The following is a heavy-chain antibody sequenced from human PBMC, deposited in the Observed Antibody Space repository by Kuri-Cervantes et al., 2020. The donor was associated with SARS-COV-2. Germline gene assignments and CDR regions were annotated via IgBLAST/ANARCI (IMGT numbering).Heavy chain of an antibody. V-gene: IGHV4-39*07. CDR3: ARVQSHWGWDGWFDP. J-gene: IGHJ5*02. CDR1: GFTFSNYA. Sequence: ESLKISCTASGFTFSNYAMSWVRQAPGKGLEWIGSIYYSGSTYYNPSLKSRVTISVDTSKNQFSLKLSSVTAADTAVYYCARVQSHWGWDGWFDPWGQGTLVTVSS. CDR2: IYYSGST. D-gene: IGHD7-27*01.